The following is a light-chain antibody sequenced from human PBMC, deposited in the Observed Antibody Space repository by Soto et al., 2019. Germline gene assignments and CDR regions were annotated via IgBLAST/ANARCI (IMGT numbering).Light chain of an antibody. V-gene: IGKV1-6*01. CDR2: AVS. CDR1: QGIRND. CDR3: LQDYNYPRT. Sequence: AIQMTQSPSSLSTSVGDRVTITCRASQGIRNDLGWYQQKPGKAPKVLIYAVSFLQSGVPSRFSGSGSGTDFTLTINSLQPEDFATYYCLQDYNYPRTFGQGTKVEIK. J-gene: IGKJ1*01.